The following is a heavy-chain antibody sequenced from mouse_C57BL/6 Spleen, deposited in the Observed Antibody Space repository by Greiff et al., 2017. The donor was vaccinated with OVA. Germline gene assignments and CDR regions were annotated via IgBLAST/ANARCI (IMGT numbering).Heavy chain of an antibody. CDR3: ARYDGNYFDY. J-gene: IGHJ2*01. D-gene: IGHD2-1*01. Sequence: QVQLQQPGAELVKPGASVTLSCKASGYTFTSYWMHWVKQRPGQGLEWIGMIHPNSGSTNYNEKFKSKATLTVDKSSSTAYMQLSSLTSEDSAVYYCARYDGNYFDYWGQGTTLTVSS. V-gene: IGHV1-64*01. CDR2: IHPNSGST. CDR1: GYTFTSYW.